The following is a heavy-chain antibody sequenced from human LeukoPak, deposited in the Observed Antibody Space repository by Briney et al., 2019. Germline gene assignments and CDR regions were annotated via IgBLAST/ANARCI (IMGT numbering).Heavy chain of an antibody. V-gene: IGHV3-23*01. Sequence: GGSLRLSCAASGFTFRSYWMSWVRQAPGKGLEWVSAISVSGNTYHADSVKGRFTISRDSSKNTLYPQMNRLRAEDAAVYYCAKAPVTTCSGAYCYPFDYWGQGTLVTVSS. CDR2: ISVSGNT. J-gene: IGHJ4*02. CDR3: AKAPVTTCSGAYCYPFDY. CDR1: GFTFRSYW. D-gene: IGHD2-21*01.